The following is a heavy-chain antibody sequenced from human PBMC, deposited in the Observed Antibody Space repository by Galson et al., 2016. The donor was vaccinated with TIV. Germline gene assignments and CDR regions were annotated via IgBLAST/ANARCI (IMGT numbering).Heavy chain of an antibody. Sequence: SLRLSCAASGFTFSSYKMNRVRQAPGKGLEWVSSISSRSSYTHYADSVKGRVTISRDNANNSLYLQMNSLRAEDTAVYYCARPGNYDGDRRGAFDLWGQGTMVTVSP. J-gene: IGHJ3*01. CDR3: ARPGNYDGDRRGAFDL. D-gene: IGHD4-23*01. CDR1: GFTFSSYK. V-gene: IGHV3-21*01. CDR2: ISSRSSYT.